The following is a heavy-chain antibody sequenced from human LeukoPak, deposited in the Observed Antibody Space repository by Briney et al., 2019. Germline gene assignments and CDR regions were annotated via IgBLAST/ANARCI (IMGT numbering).Heavy chain of an antibody. Sequence: PSETLSLTCTVSGGSMSSYYWSWIRQAPGKGLEWIGYIFYSGSTNYSPSLKSRVTISVDTSKNQFSLKLTSVTTADTAVYYCARAGGVKTAALDLDYWGQGTLVTVSS. CDR1: GGSMSSYY. D-gene: IGHD6-25*01. CDR3: ARAGGVKTAALDLDY. V-gene: IGHV4-59*01. CDR2: IFYSGST. J-gene: IGHJ4*02.